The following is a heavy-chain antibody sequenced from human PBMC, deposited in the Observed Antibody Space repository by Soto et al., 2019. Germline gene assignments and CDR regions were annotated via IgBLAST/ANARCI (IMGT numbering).Heavy chain of an antibody. CDR2: IKQDGSEK. J-gene: IGHJ4*02. Sequence: PGGSLRLSCAASVFTFISYWMSWVRQAPGKGLEWVANIKQDGSEKYYVDSVKGRFTISRDNAKNSLYLQMNSLRAEDTAVYYCAREFGGYSYGFDYWGQGTLVTVSS. CDR3: AREFGGYSYGFDY. V-gene: IGHV3-7*01. D-gene: IGHD5-18*01. CDR1: VFTFISYW.